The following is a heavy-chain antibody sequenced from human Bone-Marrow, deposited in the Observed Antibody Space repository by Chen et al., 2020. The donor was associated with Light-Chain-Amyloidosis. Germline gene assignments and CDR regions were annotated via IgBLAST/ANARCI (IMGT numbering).Heavy chain of an antibody. Sequence: EVQLLESGGGLVQPGGSLRLSCAASGFTFSSYAMSWVRQAPGKGLEWVAAIGGSGDSTTYYADSVKGRFTISRDKSKNTLYLQMNNLRAEDTALYYCAKILASGIRLSDYYGMDAWGQGTTVTVSS. D-gene: IGHD3-10*01. CDR3: AKILASGIRLSDYYGMDA. J-gene: IGHJ6*02. V-gene: IGHV3-23*01. CDR1: GFTFSSYA. CDR2: IGGSGDSTT.